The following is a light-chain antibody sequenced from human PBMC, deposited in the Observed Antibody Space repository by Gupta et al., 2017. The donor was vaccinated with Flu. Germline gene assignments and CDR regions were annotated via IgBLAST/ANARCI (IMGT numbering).Light chain of an antibody. CDR3: QVWDSSSDHRV. Sequence: SYVLTQPPSVSVAPGQTARITCGGNNIGSKSVNWYQQKPGQAPVLLVYDDSDRPSGIPERFSGSNSGNTATLTISRVEAGDEADYYCQVWDSSSDHRVFGGGTKRTVL. V-gene: IGLV3-21*02. J-gene: IGLJ3*02. CDR2: DDS. CDR1: NIGSKS.